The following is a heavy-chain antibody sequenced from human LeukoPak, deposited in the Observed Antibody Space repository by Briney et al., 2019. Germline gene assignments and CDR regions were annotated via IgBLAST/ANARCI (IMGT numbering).Heavy chain of an antibody. J-gene: IGHJ4*02. Sequence: PSETLSLTCSVSGDSINSNYWSWMRQPPGKGLEWIGYIYYGGSTNYNPSLKSRVSMSVDTSENQFSLNLSSVTAADTAVYHCARLLAGCPGGRCRAHFDYWGQGTLVTVSS. D-gene: IGHD2-15*01. CDR2: IYYGGST. V-gene: IGHV4-59*01. CDR3: ARLLAGCPGGRCRAHFDY. CDR1: GDSINSNY.